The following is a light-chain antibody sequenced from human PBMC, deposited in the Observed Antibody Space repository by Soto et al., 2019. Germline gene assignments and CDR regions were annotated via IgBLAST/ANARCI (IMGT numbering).Light chain of an antibody. CDR1: SGHSSYA. J-gene: IGLJ3*02. Sequence: QPVLTQSPSASASLGASVKLTCTLSSGHSSYAIAWHQQQPEKGPRYLMKVNNDGSHTKGDGIPDRFSGSTSGAERYLTISGLQSEDEADYYCQTWGAGIWVFGGGTKLTVL. V-gene: IGLV4-69*01. CDR3: QTWGAGIWV. CDR2: VNNDGSH.